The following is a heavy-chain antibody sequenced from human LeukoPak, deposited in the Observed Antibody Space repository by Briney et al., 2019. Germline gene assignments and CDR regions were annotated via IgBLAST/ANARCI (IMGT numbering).Heavy chain of an antibody. CDR2: IIPIFGTA. CDR3: ARLRYCSSTSCYAGMRGYFDY. J-gene: IGHJ4*02. Sequence: SVKVSCKASGGTFSSYAISWVRQAPGQGLEWMGGIIPIFGTANYAQKVQGRVTITADKSTSTAYMELSSLRSEDTAVYYCARLRYCSSTSCYAGMRGYFDYWGQGTLVTVSS. V-gene: IGHV1-69*06. D-gene: IGHD2-2*01. CDR1: GGTFSSYA.